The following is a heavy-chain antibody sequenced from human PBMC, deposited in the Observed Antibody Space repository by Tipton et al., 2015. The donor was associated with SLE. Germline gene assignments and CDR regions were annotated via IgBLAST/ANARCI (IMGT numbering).Heavy chain of an antibody. V-gene: IGHV4-34*01. CDR2: ISHSGST. CDR1: GGSFSNYY. J-gene: IGHJ2*01. D-gene: IGHD4-23*01. CDR3: VRDLDDGGHGHFDL. Sequence: TLSLTCAVYGGSFSNYYWTWIRQPPGKGLEWIGEISHSGSTKYNPSLKSRGTISVDKSNNQFSLRLSSVTAADTAVYYCVRDLDDGGHGHFDLWGRGTLVTVSP.